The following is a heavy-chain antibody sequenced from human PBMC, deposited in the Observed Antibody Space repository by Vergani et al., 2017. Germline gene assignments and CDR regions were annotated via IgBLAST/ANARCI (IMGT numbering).Heavy chain of an antibody. V-gene: IGHV3-21*01. Sequence: EVQLVESGGGLVKPGGSLRLSCAASGFTFSSYSMNWVRQAPGKGLEWVSSISSSSSYIYYADSVKGRFTISRDNAKNSLYIQMNSLRAEDTAVYYCARDSASRYCSGGSCSPGADFDYWGQGTLVTVSS. CDR1: GFTFSSYS. D-gene: IGHD2-15*01. J-gene: IGHJ4*02. CDR3: ARDSASRYCSGGSCSPGADFDY. CDR2: ISSSSSYI.